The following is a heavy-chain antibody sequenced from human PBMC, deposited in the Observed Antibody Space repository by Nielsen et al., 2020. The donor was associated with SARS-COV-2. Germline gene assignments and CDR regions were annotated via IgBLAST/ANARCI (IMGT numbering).Heavy chain of an antibody. V-gene: IGHV1-46*01. CDR3: AREFGEEGLALAWSGYYYGMDV. CDR1: GYTFTSYY. J-gene: IGHJ6*02. D-gene: IGHD3-16*01. CDR2: INPSGGST. Sequence: ASVKVSCKASGYTFTSYYMHWVRQAPGQGLEWMGIINPSGGSTSYAQKFQGRVTMTRDTSTSTVYMELSSLRSEDTAVYYCAREFGEEGLALAWSGYYYGMDVWGQGATVTVSS.